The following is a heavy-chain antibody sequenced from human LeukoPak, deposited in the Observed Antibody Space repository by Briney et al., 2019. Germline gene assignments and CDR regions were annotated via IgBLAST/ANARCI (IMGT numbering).Heavy chain of an antibody. CDR2: LSTSSSYI. CDR3: ARGTLRERWLRLLGRSDAFDI. J-gene: IGHJ3*02. D-gene: IGHD5-12*01. Sequence: PGGSLRLSCAASGFSFSSYNLNWVRQAPGKGLEWVSSLSTSSSYIYYADSVKGRFTVSRDNARNSLELQMNSLRAEDTAVYYCARGTLRERWLRLLGRSDAFDIWGQGTMVTVSS. V-gene: IGHV3-21*01. CDR1: GFSFSSYN.